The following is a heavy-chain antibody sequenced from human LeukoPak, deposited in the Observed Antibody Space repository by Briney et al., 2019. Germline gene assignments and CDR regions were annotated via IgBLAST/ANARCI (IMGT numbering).Heavy chain of an antibody. J-gene: IGHJ4*02. V-gene: IGHV3-21*01. CDR2: ISSSSSYI. Sequence: GGSLRLSCAASGFTFSSYSMNWVRQAPGKGLEWVSSISSSSSYIYYADSVKGRFTISRDNAKNSLYLQMNSLRAEDTAVYYCARGLGRNVYSGSYYGYWGQGTLVTVSS. D-gene: IGHD1-26*01. CDR1: GFTFSSYS. CDR3: ARGLGRNVYSGSYYGY.